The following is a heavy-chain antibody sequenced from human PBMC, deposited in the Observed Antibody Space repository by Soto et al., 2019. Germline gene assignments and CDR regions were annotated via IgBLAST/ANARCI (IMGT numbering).Heavy chain of an antibody. Sequence: ASVKVSCKASGGTFSSYAISWVRQAPGEGLEWMGGIIPIFGTANYAQKFQGRVTITADESTSTAYMELSSLRSEDTAVYYCARDLLSIGSGSHYNGNVFDYWGQGTMVTVSS. CDR3: ARDLLSIGSGSHYNGNVFDY. J-gene: IGHJ4*02. CDR2: IIPIFGTA. CDR1: GGTFSSYA. V-gene: IGHV1-69*13. D-gene: IGHD3-10*01.